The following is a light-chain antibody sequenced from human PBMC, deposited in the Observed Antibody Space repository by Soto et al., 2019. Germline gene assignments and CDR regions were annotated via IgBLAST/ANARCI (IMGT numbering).Light chain of an antibody. Sequence: QLVLTQPASVSGSPGQSITISCTGTSSDIGDYNYVSWYQQHPGKAPKLIIYEVSYRPSGVSDRFSGSKSDNTASLTISGLQAEDEAHYYCSSHSSSSTLYVFGSGTKVTVL. CDR3: SSHSSSSTLYV. V-gene: IGLV2-14*01. CDR1: SSDIGDYNY. CDR2: EVS. J-gene: IGLJ1*01.